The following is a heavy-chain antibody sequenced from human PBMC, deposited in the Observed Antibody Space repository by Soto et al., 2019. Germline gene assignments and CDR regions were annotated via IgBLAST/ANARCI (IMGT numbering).Heavy chain of an antibody. CDR2: TYYRSKWYN. J-gene: IGHJ4*02. D-gene: IGHD6-13*01. V-gene: IGHV6-1*01. Sequence: PSQTLSLTCAISEDSVSSNSAAWNWIRQSPSRGLEWLGRTYYRSKWYNDYAVSVKSRITINPDTSKNQFSLQLNSVTPEDTAVYYCARITGYSSSWHFDYWGQGTLVTVSS. CDR1: EDSVSSNSAA. CDR3: ARITGYSSSWHFDY.